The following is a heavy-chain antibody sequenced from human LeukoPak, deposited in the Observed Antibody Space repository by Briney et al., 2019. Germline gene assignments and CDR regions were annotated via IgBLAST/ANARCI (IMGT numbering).Heavy chain of an antibody. CDR3: ARNDFYDMDV. CDR1: GGSTTSTTW. J-gene: IGHJ6*03. Sequence: SETLSLTCTVSGGSTTSTTWWSWVRQSPGKGLEWVGEIHHSVGSNYNPSLKSRATISLDKSNNQFSLSLRSVPAADTAVYYCARNDFYDMDVWGKGTTVTVSS. V-gene: IGHV4-4*02. CDR2: IHHSVGS. D-gene: IGHD2/OR15-2a*01.